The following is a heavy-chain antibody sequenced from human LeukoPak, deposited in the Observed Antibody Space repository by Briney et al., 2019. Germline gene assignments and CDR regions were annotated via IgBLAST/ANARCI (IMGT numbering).Heavy chain of an antibody. CDR3: ASLQYSGSFDY. V-gene: IGHV3-53*05. CDR2: ISASGGST. D-gene: IGHD1-26*01. Sequence: GGSLRLSCAASGFSVSRTYMSWVRQVPGKGLEWVSGISASGGSTYYADSVKGRFTISRDNSKNTLYLQMNSLRAEDTAVYYCASLQYSGSFDYWGQGTLVTVSS. CDR1: GFSVSRTY. J-gene: IGHJ4*02.